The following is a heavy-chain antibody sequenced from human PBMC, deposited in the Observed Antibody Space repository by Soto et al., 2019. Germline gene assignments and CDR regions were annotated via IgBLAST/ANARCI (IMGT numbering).Heavy chain of an antibody. CDR2: ISSSSSTI. CDR1: GFTFSSYS. CDR3: AREPDARSYYDILTGYYSS. D-gene: IGHD3-9*01. V-gene: IGHV3-48*02. Sequence: GGSLRLSCAASGFTFSSYSMNWVRQAPGKGLEWVSYISSSSSTIYYADSVKGRFTISRDNAKNSLYLQMNSLRDEDTAVYYCAREPDARSYYDILTGYYSSWGQGTLVTVSS. J-gene: IGHJ5*02.